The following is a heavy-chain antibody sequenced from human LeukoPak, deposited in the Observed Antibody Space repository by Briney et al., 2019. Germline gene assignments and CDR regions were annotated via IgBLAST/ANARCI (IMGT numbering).Heavy chain of an antibody. D-gene: IGHD3-22*01. CDR3: ARGYYDSTALLDY. V-gene: IGHV4-30-4*01. Sequence: SETLSLTCTVSGDSISSGDYYWSWIRQPPGKGLEWIGYIYYSGSTYYNPSLKSRVTISVDTSKNQFSLKLSSVTAADTAVYYCARGYYDSTALLDYWGQGTLVTVSS. J-gene: IGHJ4*02. CDR1: GDSISSGDYY. CDR2: IYYSGST.